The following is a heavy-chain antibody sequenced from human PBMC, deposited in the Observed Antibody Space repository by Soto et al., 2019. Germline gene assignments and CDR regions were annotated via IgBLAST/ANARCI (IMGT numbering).Heavy chain of an antibody. CDR3: AREWGFSMYGGGRAFDI. V-gene: IGHV4-61*01. D-gene: IGHD3-10*02. Sequence: SETLSGTCSVSGGSGIRGSYYWIWIRQPPGKGLEWIGYIYYSGSTNYNPSLKSRVTISVDTSKNQLSLKLSSVAAADTAVYYCAREWGFSMYGGGRAFDIWAQGTMVIVS. CDR2: IYYSGST. CDR1: GGSGIRGSYY. J-gene: IGHJ3*02.